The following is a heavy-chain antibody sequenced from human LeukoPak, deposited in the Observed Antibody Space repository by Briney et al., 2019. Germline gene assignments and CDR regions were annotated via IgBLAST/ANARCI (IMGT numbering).Heavy chain of an antibody. V-gene: IGHV1-2*02. Sequence: ASVKVSCKASGYTFTGYYMHWVRQAPGQGLEWMGWINPNSGGTNYAQKFQGRVTMTRDTSISTAYMELSRLRSDDTAVYYCARDEEGIVVVPAAINAFDIWGQGTMVTVSS. J-gene: IGHJ3*02. CDR2: INPNSGGT. CDR1: GYTFTGYY. CDR3: ARDEEGIVVVPAAINAFDI. D-gene: IGHD2-2*02.